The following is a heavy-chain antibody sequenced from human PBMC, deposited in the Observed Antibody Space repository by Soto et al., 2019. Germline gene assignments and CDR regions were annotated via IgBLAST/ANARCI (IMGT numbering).Heavy chain of an antibody. CDR1: GGSISSSSYY. J-gene: IGHJ6*02. D-gene: IGHD6-13*01. CDR2: IYYSGST. Sequence: QLQLQESGPGLVKPSETLSLTCTVSGGSISSSSYYWGWIRQPPGKGLEWIGSIYYSGSTYYNPSLKSRVTISVDTSKNQFSLKLSSVTAADTAVYYCARRKGVDTGYSSSWYPDYYYYGMDVWGQGTTVTVSS. CDR3: ARRKGVDTGYSSSWYPDYYYYGMDV. V-gene: IGHV4-39*01.